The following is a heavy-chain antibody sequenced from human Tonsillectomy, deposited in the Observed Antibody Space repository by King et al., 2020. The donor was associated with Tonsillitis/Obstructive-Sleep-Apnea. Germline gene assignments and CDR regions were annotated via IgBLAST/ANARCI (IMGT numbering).Heavy chain of an antibody. CDR1: GGSISYYY. J-gene: IGHJ4*02. CDR2: IYYSGST. Sequence: QLQESGPGLVKPSETLSLTCTVSGGSISYYYWSWIRQPPGKGLEWIGYIYYSGSTNYNPSLKSRVTISVDTSKKQFSLKLSSVTAADTAVYYCARHWDYCSSTICPSPPDYWGQGTLVTVSS. CDR3: ARHWDYCSSTICPSPPDY. V-gene: IGHV4-59*08. D-gene: IGHD2-2*01.